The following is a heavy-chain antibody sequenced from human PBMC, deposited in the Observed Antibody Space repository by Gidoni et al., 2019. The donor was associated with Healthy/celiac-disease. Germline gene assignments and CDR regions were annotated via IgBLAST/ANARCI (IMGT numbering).Heavy chain of an antibody. CDR3: ARDSHTGWLVDGDYFDY. Sequence: QVQLVESGGGLVKPVGCLRLSCAASGFTFMDYYMSWIRQAPGKGLEVVSYISSSGSTIYYADSVKGRLTISRDNAKNSLYLQMNSLRAEDTAVYYCARDSHTGWLVDGDYFDYWGQGTLVTVSS. D-gene: IGHD6-19*01. CDR2: ISSSGSTI. J-gene: IGHJ4*02. V-gene: IGHV3-11*01. CDR1: GFTFMDYY.